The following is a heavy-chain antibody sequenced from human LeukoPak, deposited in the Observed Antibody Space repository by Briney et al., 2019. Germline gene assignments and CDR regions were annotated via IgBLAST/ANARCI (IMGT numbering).Heavy chain of an antibody. CDR3: AKSSGSYHNDAFDI. CDR1: GFTFDDYA. D-gene: IGHD1-26*01. V-gene: IGHV3-9*01. J-gene: IGHJ3*02. CDR2: ISWNSGSI. Sequence: PGGSLRLSCAASGFTFDDYAMPWVRQAPGKGLEWVSGISWNSGSIGYADSVKGRFTISRDNAKNSLYLQMNSLRAEDTALYYCAKSSGSYHNDAFDIWGQGTMVTVSS.